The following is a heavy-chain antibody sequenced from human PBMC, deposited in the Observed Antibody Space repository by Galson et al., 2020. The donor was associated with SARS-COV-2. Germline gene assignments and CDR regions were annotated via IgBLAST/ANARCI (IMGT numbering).Heavy chain of an antibody. CDR1: TVKIGHYW. D-gene: IGHD6-13*01. CDR3: ARRHAEAADNPAAERAFDV. V-gene: IGHV3-7*03. J-gene: IGHJ3*01. Sequence: YCAATTVKIGHYWIASVRLTPGKILAFVANIHQNGSQRYHANTTKTRFSLSRYNARKSLILHMNSLRADDTAVYYCARRHAEAADNPAAERAFDVWGQGTMVTVSS. CDR2: IHQNGSQR.